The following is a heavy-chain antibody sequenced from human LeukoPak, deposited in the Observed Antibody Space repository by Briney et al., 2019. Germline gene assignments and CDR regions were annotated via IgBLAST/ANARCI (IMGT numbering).Heavy chain of an antibody. CDR2: ISSTSSHI. CDR1: GFTFSTHN. V-gene: IGHV3-21*01. Sequence: PGGSLRLSCTASGFTFSTHNLNWVRQAPGKGLEWVSFISSTSSHIYYADSVKGRLTISRDNAKNSLYLQMSSLRAEDTAVYYCARGERGSSYGALDHWGQGALVTVSS. J-gene: IGHJ4*02. D-gene: IGHD5-18*01. CDR3: ARGERGSSYGALDH.